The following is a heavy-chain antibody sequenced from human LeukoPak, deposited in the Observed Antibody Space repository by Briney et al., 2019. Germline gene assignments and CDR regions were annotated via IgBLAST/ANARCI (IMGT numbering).Heavy chain of an antibody. Sequence: GGSLRLSCAASGFTVSSNYMSRVRQAPGKGLEWVSVIYSGGSTYYADSVKGRFTISRDNSKNTLYLQMNSLRAEDTAVYYCAGSGYPDAFDIWGQGTMVTVSS. J-gene: IGHJ3*02. CDR3: AGSGYPDAFDI. CDR2: IYSGGST. CDR1: GFTVSSNY. V-gene: IGHV3-66*01. D-gene: IGHD3-22*01.